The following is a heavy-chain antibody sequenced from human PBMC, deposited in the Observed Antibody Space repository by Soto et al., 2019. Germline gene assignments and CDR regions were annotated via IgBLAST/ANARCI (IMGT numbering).Heavy chain of an antibody. J-gene: IGHJ4*02. V-gene: IGHV3-30-3*01. D-gene: IGHD6-13*01. CDR3: AREEFEAGRGHFGY. CDR2: ISYGGNNK. Sequence: QVQVVESGGGVVQPGGSLRLSCAASGFTFSTSAMHWVRQAPGKGLKWMAMISYGGNNKYYADSVKGRFTISRDISESTLYLQMNSLRTEDTAVYYCAREEFEAGRGHFGYWGQGTLVSVSS. CDR1: GFTFSTSA.